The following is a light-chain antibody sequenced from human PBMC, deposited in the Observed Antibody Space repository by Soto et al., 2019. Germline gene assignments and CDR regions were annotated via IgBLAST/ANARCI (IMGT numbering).Light chain of an antibody. Sequence: QSALTKPASVSASPGQSITISCTGTSSDVGGYNYVSWYQQHPGKAPKLMIYDVNNRPSGVSNRFSGAKSGNTASLTISGLQAEDEADYYCTSYTSSSTLEVFGTGTKGTVL. V-gene: IGLV2-14*01. CDR1: SSDVGGYNY. CDR2: DVN. CDR3: TSYTSSSTLEV. J-gene: IGLJ1*01.